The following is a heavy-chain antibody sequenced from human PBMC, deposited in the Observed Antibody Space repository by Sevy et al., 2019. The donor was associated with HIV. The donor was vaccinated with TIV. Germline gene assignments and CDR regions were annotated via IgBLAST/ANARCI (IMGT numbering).Heavy chain of an antibody. Sequence: SETLSLTCTVSGDSVSSGSYYWSWIRQPPGKGLEWIGYIYYSGSTNYNPSLKSRVTISVDTSKNQFSLKLSSVTAADTAGYYCARAVWFGEHPSFYYYYGMDVWGQGTTVTVSS. CDR3: ARAVWFGEHPSFYYYYGMDV. V-gene: IGHV4-61*01. CDR1: GDSVSSGSYY. CDR2: IYYSGST. D-gene: IGHD3-10*01. J-gene: IGHJ6*02.